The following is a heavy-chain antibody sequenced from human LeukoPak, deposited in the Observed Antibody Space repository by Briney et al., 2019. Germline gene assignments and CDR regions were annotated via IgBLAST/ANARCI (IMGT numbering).Heavy chain of an antibody. CDR3: ARGWLFRGGFDY. Sequence: PSETLSLTCTVSGGSISSSSYYWGWIRQPPGKGLEWIGSIYYSGSTYYNPSLKSRVTISVDTSKNQFSLKLSSVTAADTAVYYCARGWLFRGGFDYWGQGTLVTVSS. J-gene: IGHJ4*02. CDR2: IYYSGST. D-gene: IGHD3-22*01. V-gene: IGHV4-39*01. CDR1: GGSISSSSYY.